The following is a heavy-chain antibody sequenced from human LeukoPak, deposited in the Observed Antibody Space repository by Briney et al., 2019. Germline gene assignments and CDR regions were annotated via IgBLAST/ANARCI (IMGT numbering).Heavy chain of an antibody. D-gene: IGHD1-26*01. Sequence: ASVKVSCKAPGYTFTGYYMHWVRQAPGQGLEWMGWINPKSGGTNYAQKFQGGVTMTRDTSISTAYMELSRLISDDTAVYYCAREGSTVNFQHWGQGTLVTVSS. J-gene: IGHJ1*01. CDR3: AREGSTVNFQH. V-gene: IGHV1-2*02. CDR2: INPKSGGT. CDR1: GYTFTGYY.